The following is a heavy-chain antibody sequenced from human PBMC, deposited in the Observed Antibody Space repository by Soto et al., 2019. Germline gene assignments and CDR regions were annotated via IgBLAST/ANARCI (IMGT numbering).Heavy chain of an antibody. Sequence: PGGSLRLSCAASGFTFSSYNMNWVRQAPGKGLEWVSSISSSSSYIYYADSVKGRFTISRDNAKNSLYLQMNSLRAEDTAVYYCAREVPAARDYYYYGMDVWGQGPTVTVSS. CDR3: AREVPAARDYYYYGMDV. J-gene: IGHJ6*02. D-gene: IGHD2-2*01. CDR1: GFTFSSYN. CDR2: ISSSSSYI. V-gene: IGHV3-21*01.